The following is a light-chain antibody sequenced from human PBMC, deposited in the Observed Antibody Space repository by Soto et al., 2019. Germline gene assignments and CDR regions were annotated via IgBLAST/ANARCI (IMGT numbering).Light chain of an antibody. CDR2: GNS. J-gene: IGLJ2*01. V-gene: IGLV1-40*01. Sequence: QSVLTQPPSVSGAPGQRVTISCTGSSSSIGAGYAVYWYQQLPGTAPKLLIYGNSNRPSGVPDRFSGSKSGTSASLAITGLQAEDEADYYWQSYDSSLSGLVIFGGGTKLTVL. CDR1: SSSIGAGYA. CDR3: QSYDSSLSGLVI.